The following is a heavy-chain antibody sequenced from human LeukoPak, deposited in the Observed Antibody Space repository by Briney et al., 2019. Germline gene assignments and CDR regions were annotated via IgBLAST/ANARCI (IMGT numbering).Heavy chain of an antibody. D-gene: IGHD4-23*01. Sequence: GGSLRLSCAASGFTISSNYMSWVRQAPGKGLEWVSVIYSVGTTYYADSVKGRFTISRDNSKNTLYLQMNSLGAEDTAVYYCARRGDGGRSFDYWGQGTLVTVSS. J-gene: IGHJ4*02. CDR3: ARRGDGGRSFDY. V-gene: IGHV3-53*01. CDR2: IYSVGTT. CDR1: GFTISSNY.